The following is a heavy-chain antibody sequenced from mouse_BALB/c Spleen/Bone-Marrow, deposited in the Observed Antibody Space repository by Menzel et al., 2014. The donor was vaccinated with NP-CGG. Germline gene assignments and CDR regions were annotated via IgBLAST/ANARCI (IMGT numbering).Heavy chain of an antibody. D-gene: IGHD2-3*01. Sequence: EVKLEGSGGNLVQPGGSLKLSCAASGFTFSSYTMSWVRQTPEKRLEWVAYISNGGGSTYYPDTVKGRFTISRDNATNTLYLQMSSLKSEDTAMYYCARQSYEGFAYWGQGTLVTVSA. CDR1: GFTFSSYT. V-gene: IGHV5-12-2*01. CDR3: ARQSYEGFAY. CDR2: ISNGGGST. J-gene: IGHJ3*01.